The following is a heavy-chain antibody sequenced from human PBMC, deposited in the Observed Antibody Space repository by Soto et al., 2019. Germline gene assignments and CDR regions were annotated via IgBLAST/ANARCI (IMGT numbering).Heavy chain of an antibody. V-gene: IGHV4-31*03. Sequence: LSLTCTVSGGSISSGGYYWSWIRQHPGKGLEWIGYIYYSGSTYYNPSLKSRVTKSVDTSKNQFSLELSSVTAADTAVYYCARNYDSSGYYYDYWGQGTLVTVSS. J-gene: IGHJ4*02. D-gene: IGHD3-22*01. CDR3: ARNYDSSGYYYDY. CDR2: IYYSGST. CDR1: GGSISSGGYY.